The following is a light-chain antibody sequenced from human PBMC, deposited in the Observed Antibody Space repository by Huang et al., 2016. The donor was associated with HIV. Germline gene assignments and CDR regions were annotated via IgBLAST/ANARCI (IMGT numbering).Light chain of an antibody. J-gene: IGKJ1*01. CDR3: QQYNTFSWS. CDR1: QYISSW. V-gene: IGKV1-5*03. CDR2: KAS. Sequence: DIQMTQSPSTLSASVGDRVTITCRASQYISSWLAWYQQKPGRAPKLLIYKASTLETGVPSRFSGSGSGAEFTLTISSLQPDDFATYDCQQYNTFSWSFGQGTKVEIK.